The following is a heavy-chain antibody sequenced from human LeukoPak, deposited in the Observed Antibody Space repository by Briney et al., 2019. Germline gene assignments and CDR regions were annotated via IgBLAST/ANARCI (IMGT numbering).Heavy chain of an antibody. D-gene: IGHD6-19*01. CDR2: ISSSSSYI. CDR3: ARSQLGPYIGGGRYADY. CDR1: GFTFSSYS. V-gene: IGHV3-21*01. Sequence: GGSLRLSCAASGFTFSSYSMNWVRQAPGKGLEWVSSISSSSSYIYYADSVKGRFTISRDNAKNSLYLQMNSLRAEDTAVYYCARSQLGPYIGGGRYADYWGQGTLVTVSS. J-gene: IGHJ4*02.